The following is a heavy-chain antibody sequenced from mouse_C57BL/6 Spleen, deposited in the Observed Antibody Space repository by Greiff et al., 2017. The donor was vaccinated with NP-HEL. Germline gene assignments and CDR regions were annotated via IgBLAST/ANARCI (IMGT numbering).Heavy chain of an antibody. CDR2: IDPNSGGT. V-gene: IGHV1-72*01. Sequence: QVQLQQSGAELVKPGASVKLSCKASGYTFTSYWMHWVKQRPGRGLEWIGRIDPNSGGTKYNEKFKSKATLTVDKPSSTAYMQLSSLTSEDSAVYYCARCYGSSLSYLYFDVWGTGTTVTVSS. CDR3: ARCYGSSLSYLYFDV. CDR1: GYTFTSYW. J-gene: IGHJ1*03. D-gene: IGHD1-1*01.